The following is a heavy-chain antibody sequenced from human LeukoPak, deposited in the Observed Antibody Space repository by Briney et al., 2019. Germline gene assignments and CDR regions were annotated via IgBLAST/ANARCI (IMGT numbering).Heavy chain of an antibody. CDR3: AKIPVEWELSH. Sequence: PSETLSLTCAVYGGSFSGYYWSWLRQPPGKGLEWIGEINHSGSTNYNPSLTSRVTISVDTSKNQFSLKLSSVTAADTAVYYCAKIPVEWELSHWGQGTLVTVSS. D-gene: IGHD1-26*01. J-gene: IGHJ4*02. CDR1: GGSFSGYY. CDR2: INHSGST. V-gene: IGHV4-34*01.